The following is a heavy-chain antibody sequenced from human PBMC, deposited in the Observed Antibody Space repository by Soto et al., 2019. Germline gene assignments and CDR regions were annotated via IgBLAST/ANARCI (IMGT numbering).Heavy chain of an antibody. D-gene: IGHD3-3*01. CDR2: INPNSGGT. CDR1: GYTFTGYY. J-gene: IGHJ6*02. CDR3: ARGVRHYDFWSGYYQDFYYYYGMDV. V-gene: IGHV1-2*04. Sequence: KVSCKASGYTFTGYYMHWVRQAPGQGLEWMGWINPNSGGTNYAQKFQGWVTMTRDTSISTAYMELSRLRSDDTAVYYCARGVRHYDFWSGYYQDFYYYYGMDVWGQGTTVTVSS.